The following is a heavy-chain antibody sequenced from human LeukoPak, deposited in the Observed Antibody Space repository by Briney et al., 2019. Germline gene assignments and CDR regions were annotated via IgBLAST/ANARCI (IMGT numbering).Heavy chain of an antibody. CDR3: ASGLVVPAASERGGEDDAFDI. D-gene: IGHD2-2*01. V-gene: IGHV7-4-1*02. Sequence: ASVKVSCKASGYTFTSYDINWVRQAPGQGLEWMGWINTNTGNPTYAQGFTGRFVFSLDTSVSTAYLQISSLKAEDTAVYYCASGLVVPAASERGGEDDAFDIWGQGTMVTVSS. CDR2: INTNTGNP. CDR1: GYTFTSYD. J-gene: IGHJ3*02.